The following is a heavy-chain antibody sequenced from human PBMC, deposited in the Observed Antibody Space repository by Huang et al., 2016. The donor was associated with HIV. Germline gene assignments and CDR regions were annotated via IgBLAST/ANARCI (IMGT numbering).Heavy chain of an antibody. CDR2: INTNTGNP. CDR3: ARGLYSSSWAPFDY. V-gene: IGHV7-4-1*02. Sequence: QVQLVQSGSELKKPGASVKVSCKASGYNFTSYAMNWVRKAPGKGLEWMGWINTNTGNPTYAQGFTGRFVFSVDTSVSTAYLQISSLKAEDTAVYYCARGLYSSSWAPFDYWGQGTLVTVSS. J-gene: IGHJ4*02. CDR1: GYNFTSYA. D-gene: IGHD6-13*01.